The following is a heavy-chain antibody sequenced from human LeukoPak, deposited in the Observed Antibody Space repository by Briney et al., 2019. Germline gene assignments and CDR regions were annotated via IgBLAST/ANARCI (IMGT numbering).Heavy chain of an antibody. Sequence: TGGSLRLSCAASGFRLSDYDMNWVRQAPGKGLEWVSSISTGSRYIYYANSVKGRFTISRDDAKNSLYLQMDYLRAEDTAVYYCARADCSGSTCYLRRSWFDPWGQGTLVTVSS. J-gene: IGHJ5*02. CDR2: ISTGSRYI. D-gene: IGHD2-2*01. V-gene: IGHV3-21*01. CDR3: ARADCSGSTCYLRRSWFDP. CDR1: GFRLSDYD.